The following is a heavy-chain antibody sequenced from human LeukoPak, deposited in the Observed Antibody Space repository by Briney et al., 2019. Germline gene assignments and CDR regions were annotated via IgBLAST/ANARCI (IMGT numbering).Heavy chain of an antibody. J-gene: IGHJ4*02. CDR3: ARDQDWAFDY. CDR1: GFSFSSHS. D-gene: IGHD3/OR15-3a*01. CDR2: ISGSSTTI. Sequence: PGGSLRLSCAAYGFSFSSHSMNWVRQAPGKGLEWVSYISGSSTTIDYADSAKGRFIISRDNAKKSLYLQMNNLRAEDTAVYYCARDQDWAFDYWGQGILVTVSS. V-gene: IGHV3-48*01.